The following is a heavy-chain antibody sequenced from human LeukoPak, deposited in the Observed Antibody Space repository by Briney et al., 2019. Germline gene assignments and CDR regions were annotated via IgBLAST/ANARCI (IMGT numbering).Heavy chain of an antibody. CDR3: ARAKQLVSGWFDP. CDR1: GGSFSGYY. J-gene: IGHJ5*02. V-gene: IGHV4-34*01. Sequence: SETLSLTCAVYGGSFSGYYWSWIRQPPGKGLEWIGEINHSGSTNYNPSLKSRVTISVDTSKNQFSLKLSSVTAADTAVYYCARAKQLVSGWFDPWGQGTLVTVSS. CDR2: INHSGST. D-gene: IGHD6-6*01.